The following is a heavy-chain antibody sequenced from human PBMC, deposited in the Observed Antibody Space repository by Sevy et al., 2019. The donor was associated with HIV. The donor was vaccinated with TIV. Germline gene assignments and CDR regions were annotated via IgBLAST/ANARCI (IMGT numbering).Heavy chain of an antibody. CDR3: ARANYAILTGYYSPFTAGYGMDV. CDR1: VGTFSSYA. Sequence: ASVKVSCKASVGTFSSYAISWVRQAPGQGLEWMGGIIPILGTANYAQKFQGRVTITADESTSRAYMELSSLRSEDRAVYYCARANYAILTGYYSPFTAGYGMDVWGQGTTVTVSS. CDR2: IIPILGTA. D-gene: IGHD3-9*01. J-gene: IGHJ6*02. V-gene: IGHV1-69*13.